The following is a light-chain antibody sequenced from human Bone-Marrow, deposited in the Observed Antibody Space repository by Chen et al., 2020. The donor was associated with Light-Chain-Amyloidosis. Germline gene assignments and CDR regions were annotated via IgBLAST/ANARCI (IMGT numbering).Light chain of an antibody. J-gene: IGLJ1*01. CDR3: SSYTITNTLV. CDR2: EVT. CDR1: SSDVGGDNH. Sequence: ALPQPASVSGSPGQSITLPCTGTSSDVGGDNHVSWYQQHPDKAPKLMIYEVTNRPSWVPDRFSGSKSDNTASLTISGLQTEDEADYFCSSYTITNTLVFGSGTRVTVL. V-gene: IGLV2-14*01.